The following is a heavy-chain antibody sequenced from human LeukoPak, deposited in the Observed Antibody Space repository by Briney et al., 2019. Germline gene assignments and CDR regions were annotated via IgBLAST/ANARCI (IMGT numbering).Heavy chain of an antibody. CDR2: MSHTGAT. J-gene: IGHJ6*02. Sequence: SETLSLTCAVFGGSFSGYYWSWIRRSPEKGLEWIGEMSHTGATNYNPSLKNRVTVSVDTSKKQFSLNLRSVTAADTAVYYCARGLHYNILTGGMDVWGQGTTVIVSS. D-gene: IGHD3-9*01. V-gene: IGHV4-34*01. CDR1: GGSFSGYY. CDR3: ARGLHYNILTGGMDV.